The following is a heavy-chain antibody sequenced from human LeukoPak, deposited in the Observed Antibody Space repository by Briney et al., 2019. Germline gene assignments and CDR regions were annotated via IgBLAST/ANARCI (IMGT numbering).Heavy chain of an antibody. CDR3: ARELYCSGGSCYPANWFDP. D-gene: IGHD2-15*01. Sequence: ASVKVSCKASGYTFTSYDINWVRQATGQGLEWMGWMNPNSGNTGYAQKFQGRVTMTRNTSISTSYVELSSLRSEDTAVYYCARELYCSGGSCYPANWFDPWGQGTLVTVSS. J-gene: IGHJ5*02. CDR1: GYTFTSYD. CDR2: MNPNSGNT. V-gene: IGHV1-8*01.